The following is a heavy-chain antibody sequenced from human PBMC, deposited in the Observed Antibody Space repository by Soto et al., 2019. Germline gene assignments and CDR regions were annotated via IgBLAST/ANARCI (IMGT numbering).Heavy chain of an antibody. J-gene: IGHJ4*02. V-gene: IGHV3-23*01. CDR2: ISGSGGST. Sequence: HPGGSLRLSCAASGFTFSSYAMSWVRQAPGKGLEWVSAISGSGGSTYYADSVKGRFTISRDNSKNTLYLQMNSLRAEDTAVYYCAKDRMILPLLFDYWGQGTLVTVSS. CDR3: AKDRMILPLLFDY. D-gene: IGHD3-22*01. CDR1: GFTFSSYA.